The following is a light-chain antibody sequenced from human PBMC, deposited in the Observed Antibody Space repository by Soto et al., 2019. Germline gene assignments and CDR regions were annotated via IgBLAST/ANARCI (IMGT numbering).Light chain of an antibody. V-gene: IGKV3-20*01. CDR1: QSVSSSY. CDR3: QEYNTWPWT. Sequence: EIVLTQSPGTLSFSPGERATLSCRASQSVSSSYLAWYQQKPGQAPRLLIYGASSRATGIPDRFSGSGSGTEFSLTINSLQSEDFAVYYCQEYNTWPWTFGQGTKVDI. CDR2: GAS. J-gene: IGKJ1*01.